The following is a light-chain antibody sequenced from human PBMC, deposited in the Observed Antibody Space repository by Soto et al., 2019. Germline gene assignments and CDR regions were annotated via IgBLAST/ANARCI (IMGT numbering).Light chain of an antibody. V-gene: IGKV1-39*01. Sequence: DIQMTQSPSSLSASVGDGVTITCRASQSITTYLNWYQQKPGKAPKLLMYAASNLQSGVPSRFSGSGSGTEVTLTISSLQPEDFATYYCQQSYSTPRTFGQGTKLEIK. CDR2: AAS. CDR3: QQSYSTPRT. J-gene: IGKJ2*01. CDR1: QSITTY.